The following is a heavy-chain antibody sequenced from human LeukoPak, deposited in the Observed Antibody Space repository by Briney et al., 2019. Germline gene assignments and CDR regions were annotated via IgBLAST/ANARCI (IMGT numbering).Heavy chain of an antibody. CDR1: GGSISSSSYY. Sequence: PSETLSLTCTVSGGSISSSSYYWGWIRQPPGKGLEWIGSIYYSGSTYYNPSLKSRVTISVDTSKNQFSLKLSSVTAADTAVYYCARDQDSYGPVQGFDPWGQGTLVTVSS. D-gene: IGHD5-18*01. V-gene: IGHV4-39*02. CDR2: IYYSGST. J-gene: IGHJ5*02. CDR3: ARDQDSYGPVQGFDP.